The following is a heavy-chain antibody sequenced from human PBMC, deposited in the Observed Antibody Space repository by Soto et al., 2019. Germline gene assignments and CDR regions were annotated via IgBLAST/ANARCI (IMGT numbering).Heavy chain of an antibody. V-gene: IGHV3-21*01. CDR2: ISSSSSYI. CDR1: GFTFSSYS. Sequence: GGSLRLSCAASGFTFSSYSMSWVRQAPGKGLEWVSSISSSSSYIYYADSVKGRFTISRDNAKNSLYLQMNSLRAEDTAVYYCATGIAARFYLDYWGQGTLVTVSS. CDR3: ATGIAARFYLDY. J-gene: IGHJ4*02. D-gene: IGHD6-6*01.